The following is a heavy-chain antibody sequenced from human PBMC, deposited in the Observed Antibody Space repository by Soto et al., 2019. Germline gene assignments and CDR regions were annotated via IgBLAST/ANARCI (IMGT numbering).Heavy chain of an antibody. CDR3: ARAPSYNGSGSYNWFEP. CDR1: GGTFSSYA. J-gene: IGHJ5*02. D-gene: IGHD3-10*01. Sequence: SVKVSCKASGGTFSSYAISWVRQAPGQGLEWMGGIIPTFGTANYAQKFQGRVTITADESTSTAYMELSSLRSEDTAVYYCARAPSYNGSGSYNWFEPWGQGTLVTVSS. CDR2: IIPTFGTA. V-gene: IGHV1-69*13.